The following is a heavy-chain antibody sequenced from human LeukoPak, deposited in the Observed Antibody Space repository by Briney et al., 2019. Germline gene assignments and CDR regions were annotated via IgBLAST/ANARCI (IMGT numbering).Heavy chain of an antibody. Sequence: GGSLRLSCAASGFTFSSYDMPWVRQPTGKGLEWVSRIGTAGDTNYAGSVKGRFTISRENAKKSFYLQMNSLRAADTAVYYCARGLPGGFDIWGQGTVVTVSS. CDR1: GFTFSSYD. V-gene: IGHV3-13*01. CDR2: IGTAGDT. CDR3: ARGLPGGFDI. D-gene: IGHD2-8*02. J-gene: IGHJ3*02.